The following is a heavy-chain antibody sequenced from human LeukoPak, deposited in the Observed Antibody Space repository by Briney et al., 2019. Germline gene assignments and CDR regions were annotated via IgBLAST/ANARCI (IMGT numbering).Heavy chain of an antibody. J-gene: IGHJ4*02. Sequence: GGSLRLSCAASGFTVRSNYMSWVRQAPGKGLEWDSVIYSGGSTYYADSVKGRFTISRDNSKNTLYLQMNSLSAEDTAVYYCARRGIVLGAAPVLKYSFDYWGQGTLVTVSS. CDR1: GFTVRSNY. CDR3: ARRGIVLGAAPVLKYSFDY. D-gene: IGHD1-26*01. CDR2: IYSGGST. V-gene: IGHV3-66*01.